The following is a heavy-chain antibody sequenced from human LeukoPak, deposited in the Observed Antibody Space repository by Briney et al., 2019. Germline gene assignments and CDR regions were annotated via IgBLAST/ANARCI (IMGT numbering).Heavy chain of an antibody. J-gene: IGHJ4*02. V-gene: IGHV4-31*03. CDR2: IYYSGST. CDR3: ARERHAGDYATPYVDY. D-gene: IGHD4-17*01. Sequence: PSETLCLTCTVSGGSISSGGYYWSWIRQHPGKGLEWIGYIYYSGSTYYNPSLKSRVTISVDTSKNQFSLKLSSVTAADTAVYYCARERHAGDYATPYVDYWGQRTLVSASS. CDR1: GGSISSGGYY.